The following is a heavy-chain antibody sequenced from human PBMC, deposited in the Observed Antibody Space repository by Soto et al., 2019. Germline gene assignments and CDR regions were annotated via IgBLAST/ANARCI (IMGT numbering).Heavy chain of an antibody. V-gene: IGHV3-73*01. Sequence: PGGSLRLSCAASGFTFSNAWMNWVRQASGKGLEWVGRIRSKANNYATAYAVSVKGRFTISRDDSKNTAYLQMNSLKTEDTAVYYCTRPGYCSGGSCYGWFDSWGQGTLVTVSS. D-gene: IGHD2-15*01. CDR1: GFTFSNAW. CDR3: TRPGYCSGGSCYGWFDS. CDR2: IRSKANNYAT. J-gene: IGHJ5*01.